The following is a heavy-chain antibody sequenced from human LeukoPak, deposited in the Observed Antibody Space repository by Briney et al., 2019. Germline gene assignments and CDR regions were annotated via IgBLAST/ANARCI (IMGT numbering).Heavy chain of an antibody. CDR3: ARKLGSSSGWNYFDY. V-gene: IGHV6-1*01. Sequence: SQTLSLTCAISGDSVSSNSAAWNWIRQSPSRGLEWLGRTFYRSTRYNDYAVSVKSRITINPDTSKNQFSLQLNSVTPEDTAVYYCARKLGSSSGWNYFDYWGQGTLVTVSS. CDR1: GDSVSSNSAA. D-gene: IGHD6-19*01. CDR2: TFYRSTRYN. J-gene: IGHJ4*02.